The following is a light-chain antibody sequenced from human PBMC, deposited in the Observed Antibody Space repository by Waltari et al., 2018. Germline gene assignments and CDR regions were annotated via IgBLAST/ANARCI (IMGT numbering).Light chain of an antibody. CDR2: DNN. Sequence: QSVLTQPPSVSAAPGQTVSIPCSGSSSNLGKGYVSWYQQLPGAAPNLLIYDNNKRPSGIPARFSGSASGTSATLGITGLQTGDEADYYCATWDRSLTASHVIFGGGTKLTVL. CDR1: SSNLGKGY. CDR3: ATWDRSLTASHVI. V-gene: IGLV1-51*01. J-gene: IGLJ2*01.